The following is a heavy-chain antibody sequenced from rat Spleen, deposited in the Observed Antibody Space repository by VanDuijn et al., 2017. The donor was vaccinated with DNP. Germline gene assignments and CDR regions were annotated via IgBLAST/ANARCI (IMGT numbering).Heavy chain of an antibody. J-gene: IGHJ4*01. CDR3: ARNGDGSYFYAMDA. V-gene: IGHV1-47*01. CDR2: IHPGSGGS. D-gene: IGHD1-12*02. Sequence: QVQLQQSGAELVKPGTSVKLSCKASGYTFTSNHMNWIKQTTGQGLEWIGIIHPGSGGSSYDVKFQGKATLTLDKPSSTAFMQLSSLTPEDSAVYYCARNGDGSYFYAMDAWGQGTSVTVSS. CDR1: GYTFTSNH.